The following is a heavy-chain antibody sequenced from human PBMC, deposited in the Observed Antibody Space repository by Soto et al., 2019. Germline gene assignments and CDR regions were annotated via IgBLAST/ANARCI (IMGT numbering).Heavy chain of an antibody. CDR3: ARDAPGYLSYYYYYGMDV. CDR2: INPSGGST. Sequence: ASVKVSCKASGYTFTSYYMHWVRQAPGQGLEWMGIINPSGGSTSYAQKFQGRVTMTRDTSTSTVYMELSSLRSEDTAVYYCARDAPGYLSYYYYYGMDVWGQGTTVTVSS. V-gene: IGHV1-46*01. CDR1: GYTFTSYY. J-gene: IGHJ6*02. D-gene: IGHD3-9*01.